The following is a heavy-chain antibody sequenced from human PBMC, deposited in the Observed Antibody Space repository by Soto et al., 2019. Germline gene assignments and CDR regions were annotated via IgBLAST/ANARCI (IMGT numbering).Heavy chain of an antibody. D-gene: IGHD2-15*01. CDR3: ARDCSGGGGYSAGTEYGMDV. J-gene: IGHJ6*02. CDR1: GFTFSSYA. CDR2: ISGSGGST. V-gene: IGHV3-23*01. Sequence: GGSLRLSCAAYGFTFSSYAMSWVRQAPGKGLEWVSAISGSGGSTYYADSVKGRFTISRDNAKNSLYLQMNSLRAEDTAVYYCARDCSGGGGYSAGTEYGMDVWGQVTTVTVSS.